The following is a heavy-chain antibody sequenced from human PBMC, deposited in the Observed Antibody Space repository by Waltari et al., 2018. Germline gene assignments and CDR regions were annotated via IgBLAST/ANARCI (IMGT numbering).Heavy chain of an antibody. CDR2: ISWDGGST. D-gene: IGHD6-25*01. V-gene: IGHV3-43*01. CDR1: GFTFDDYT. Sequence: EVQLVESGGVVVQPGGSLRLSCAASGFTFDDYTMHWVRQAPGKGLGWVTLISWDGGSTYYADSVKGRFTVSRDNSKNTLYLQMNSLRAEDTAVYYCVRQAADTGGMDVWGQGTTVTVSS. CDR3: VRQAADTGGMDV. J-gene: IGHJ6*02.